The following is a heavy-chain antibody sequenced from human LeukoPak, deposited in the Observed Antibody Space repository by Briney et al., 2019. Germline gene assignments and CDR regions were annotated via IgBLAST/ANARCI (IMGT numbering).Heavy chain of an antibody. V-gene: IGHV3-7*05. CDR2: MNQDGSKR. Sequence: GGSLRLSCAASGFTFSSYWMTWVRQAPGKGLEWVANMNQDGSKRYYVDSVKGRFTISRDNAKNSLYLQMSSLRADDTAVYYCARNRYFDLWGRGTLVTVSS. CDR3: ARNRYFDL. CDR1: GFTFSSYW. J-gene: IGHJ2*01.